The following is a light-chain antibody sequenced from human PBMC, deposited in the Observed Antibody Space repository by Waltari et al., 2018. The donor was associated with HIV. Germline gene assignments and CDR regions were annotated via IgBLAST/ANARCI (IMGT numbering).Light chain of an antibody. V-gene: IGLV2-8*01. CDR2: EVG. CDR3: SSYKGGNDVL. J-gene: IGLJ2*01. Sequence: QSALTQPPSASGSPGQSVTVSCIGTSSEVGGFDYVSCYHQPPPKAPKLILYEVGKRPSGVPERFAGSKSGNTASLTISGLQPEDEGDYYCSSYKGGNDVLFGGGTRLTVL. CDR1: SSEVGGFDY.